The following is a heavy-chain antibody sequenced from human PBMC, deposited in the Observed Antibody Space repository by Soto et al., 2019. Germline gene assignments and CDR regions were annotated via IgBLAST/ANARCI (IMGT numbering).Heavy chain of an antibody. V-gene: IGHV1-69*13. Sequence: GAPVKVSCKASEGTFSSYGISWVRQAPGQGLERMGVIIPIFGTVNYAQKFQGRVTISADESTSTTYMELTSLTSEDTAVYYCARMLDCSSTSCYVTGKDNWFDPWGQGTLVTVSS. CDR1: EGTFSSYG. D-gene: IGHD2-2*01. CDR3: ARMLDCSSTSCYVTGKDNWFDP. CDR2: IIPIFGTV. J-gene: IGHJ5*02.